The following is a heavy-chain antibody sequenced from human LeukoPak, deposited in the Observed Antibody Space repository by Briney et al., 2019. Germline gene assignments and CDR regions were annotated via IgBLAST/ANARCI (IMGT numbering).Heavy chain of an antibody. V-gene: IGHV3-30*02. J-gene: IGHJ3*02. CDR1: GFTFSTYG. D-gene: IGHD6-19*01. CDR2: IRYDGSNK. CDR3: ANRPTVAVAGMGKAFDI. Sequence: GGSLRLSCAPSGFTFSTYGMHWVRQAPGKGLEWVAFIRYDGSNKYYADSVKGRFTISRDNSKNTLYLQMNSLRAEDTAVYYCANRPTVAVAGMGKAFDIWGQGTMVTVSS.